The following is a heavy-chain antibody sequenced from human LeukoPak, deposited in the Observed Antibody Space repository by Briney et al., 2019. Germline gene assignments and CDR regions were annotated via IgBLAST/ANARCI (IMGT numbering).Heavy chain of an antibody. D-gene: IGHD3-3*01. CDR2: IFYSGSA. J-gene: IGHJ4*02. CDR3: ARQRFLEWYFDY. V-gene: IGHV4-59*08. Sequence: SETLSLTCTVSSGSISYFYWNWIRQPPGKGLEWIGYIFYSGSADYNPALKSRVTISVDTSKNQFSLKLSSVTAADTAVYYCARQRFLEWYFDYWGQGTLVTVSS. CDR1: SGSISYFY.